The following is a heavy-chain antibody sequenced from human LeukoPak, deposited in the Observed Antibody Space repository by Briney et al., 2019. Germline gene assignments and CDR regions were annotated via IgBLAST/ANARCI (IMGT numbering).Heavy chain of an antibody. CDR3: ARDDYYGSGSYWGAFDI. J-gene: IGHJ3*02. Sequence: GSLRLSCAASGFTFSSYSMNWVRQAPGKGLEWVSSISSSSSYKYYADSVKGRFTISRDNAKNSLYLQMNSLRAEDTAMYYCARDDYYGSGSYWGAFDIWGQGTMVTVSS. CDR2: ISSSSSYK. V-gene: IGHV3-21*01. CDR1: GFTFSSYS. D-gene: IGHD3-10*01.